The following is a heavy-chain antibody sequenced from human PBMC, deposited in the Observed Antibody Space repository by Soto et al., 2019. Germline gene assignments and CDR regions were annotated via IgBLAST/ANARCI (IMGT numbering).Heavy chain of an antibody. CDR3: ARGRGYYDFWSGDY. CDR1: GFTFSSYE. Sequence: GGSLRLSCAASGFTFSSYEMNWVRQAPGKGLEWVSYISSSGSTIYYADSVKGRFTISRDNAKNSLYLQMNSLRAEDTAVYYCARGRGYYDFWSGDYWGQGTLVTVSS. CDR2: ISSSGSTI. J-gene: IGHJ4*02. V-gene: IGHV3-48*03. D-gene: IGHD3-3*01.